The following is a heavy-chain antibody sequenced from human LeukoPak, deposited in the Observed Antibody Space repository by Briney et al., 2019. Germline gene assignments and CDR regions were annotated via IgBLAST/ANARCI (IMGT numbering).Heavy chain of an antibody. Sequence: PGGSLRLSCAASGFMFSSYWMSWVRQAPGKGLEWVANIKQDGSQTYYVDSVKGRFTISRDNAKKSPYLQMNSLRAEDTAVYYCARDWNYYDNSGFYGEYWGQGTLVTVSS. D-gene: IGHD3-22*01. CDR2: IKQDGSQT. J-gene: IGHJ4*02. V-gene: IGHV3-7*04. CDR1: GFMFSSYW. CDR3: ARDWNYYDNSGFYGEY.